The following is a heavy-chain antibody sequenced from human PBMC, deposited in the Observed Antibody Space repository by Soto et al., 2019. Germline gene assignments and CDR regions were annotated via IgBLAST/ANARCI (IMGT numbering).Heavy chain of an antibody. CDR2: ISSSSSTI. J-gene: IGHJ4*02. Sequence: PGGSLRLSCAASGFTFSSYSMNWVRQAPGKGLEWVSYISSSSSTIYYADSVKGRFTISRDNAKNSLYLQMNSLRDEDTAVYYCARDAPRVLLWFGESDFFDYWGQGTLVTVSS. CDR1: GFTFSSYS. CDR3: ARDAPRVLLWFGESDFFDY. D-gene: IGHD3-10*01. V-gene: IGHV3-48*02.